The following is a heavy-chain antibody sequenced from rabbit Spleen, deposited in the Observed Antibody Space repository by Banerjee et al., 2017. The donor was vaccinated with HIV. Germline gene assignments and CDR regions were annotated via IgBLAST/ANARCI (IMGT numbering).Heavy chain of an antibody. CDR3: ASAYSDIYFDL. V-gene: IGHV1S43*01. D-gene: IGHD6-1*01. Sequence: QSLEESGGDLVKPGASLTLTCKASGFSFSSTYYMCWVRQAPGKGLELIACIYTTSDTTWYASWVNGRFTISRSTSLNTVDLKMTSLTAADTATYFCASAYSDIYFDLWGQGTLVTVS. CDR1: GFSFSSTYY. CDR2: IYTTSDTT. J-gene: IGHJ4*01.